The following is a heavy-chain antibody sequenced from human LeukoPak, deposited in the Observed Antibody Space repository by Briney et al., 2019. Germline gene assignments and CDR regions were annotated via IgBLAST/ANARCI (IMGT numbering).Heavy chain of an antibody. CDR2: IYYSGST. V-gene: IGHV4-31*03. CDR1: GGSISSGGYY. CDR3: ARGRWLPNAFDI. Sequence: PSETLSLTCTVSGGSISSGGYYWSWIRQHPGKGLEWIGYIYYSGSTYYNPSLKSRVTISVDTSKNQFSLKLSSVTAADTAVYYCARGRWLPNAFDIWGQGTMVTVFS. J-gene: IGHJ3*02. D-gene: IGHD5-24*01.